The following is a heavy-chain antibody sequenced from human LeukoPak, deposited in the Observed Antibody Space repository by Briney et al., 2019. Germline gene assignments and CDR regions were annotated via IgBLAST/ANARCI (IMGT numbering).Heavy chain of an antibody. CDR3: ARDGPLETTVTTLLDY. J-gene: IGHJ4*02. D-gene: IGHD4-17*01. CDR1: RYTFTSYA. CDR2: INAGNGNT. Sequence: GASVKVSCKASRYTFTSYAMHWVRQAPGQRLEWMGWINAGNGNTKYSQKFQGRVTIIRDTSASTAYMELSSLRSEDTAVYYCARDGPLETTVTTLLDYWGQGTLVTVSS. V-gene: IGHV1-3*01.